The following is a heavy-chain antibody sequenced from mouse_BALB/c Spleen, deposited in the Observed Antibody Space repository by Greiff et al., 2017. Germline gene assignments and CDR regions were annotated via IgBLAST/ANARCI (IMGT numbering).Heavy chain of an antibody. CDR2: INPSSGYT. V-gene: IGHV1-4*02. CDR3: APYGSTWFAY. CDR1: GYTFTSYT. D-gene: IGHD2-10*02. J-gene: IGHJ3*01. Sequence: QVQLQQSAAELARPGASVKMSCKASGYTFTSYTMHWVKQRPGQGLEWIGYINPSSGYTEYNQKFKDKTTLTADKSSSTAYMQLSSLTSEDSAVYYCAPYGSTWFAYWGQGTLVTVSA.